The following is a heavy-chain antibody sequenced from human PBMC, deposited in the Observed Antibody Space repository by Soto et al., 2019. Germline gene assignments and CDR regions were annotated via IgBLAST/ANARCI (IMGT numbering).Heavy chain of an antibody. J-gene: IGHJ5*02. Sequence: SETLSLTCTVSGGSISSYYWSWIRQPPGKGLEWIGYIYYSGSTNYNPSLKSRVTISVDTSKNQFSLKLSSVTAADTAVYYCARFSGVDTAMVSWFDPWGQGTLVTVSS. CDR2: IYYSGST. D-gene: IGHD5-18*01. CDR1: GGSISSYY. CDR3: ARFSGVDTAMVSWFDP. V-gene: IGHV4-59*01.